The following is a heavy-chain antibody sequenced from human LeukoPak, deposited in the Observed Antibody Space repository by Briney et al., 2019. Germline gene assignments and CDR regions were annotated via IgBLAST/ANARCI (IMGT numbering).Heavy chain of an antibody. Sequence: GESLKISCKGSGYSFTSYWIGWVRQMPGKGLEWMGIIYPGDSDTRYSPSFQGQATISADKSISTAYLQWSSLKASDTAMYYCARHPIAVAGNYYYYYMDVWGKGTTVTVSS. CDR1: GYSFTSYW. CDR2: IYPGDSDT. D-gene: IGHD6-19*01. CDR3: ARHPIAVAGNYYYYYMDV. J-gene: IGHJ6*03. V-gene: IGHV5-51*01.